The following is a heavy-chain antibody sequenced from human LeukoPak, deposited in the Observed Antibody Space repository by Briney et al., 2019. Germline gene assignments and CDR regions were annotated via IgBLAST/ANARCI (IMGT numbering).Heavy chain of an antibody. V-gene: IGHV3-30*18. CDR2: ISYDGSNK. CDR1: GFTFSSYG. CDR3: AKDPRIFGVVITPYYFDY. D-gene: IGHD3-3*01. Sequence: GGSLRLSRAASGFTFSSYGMHWVRQAPGKGLEWVAVISYDGSNKYYADSVKGRFTISRDNSKNTLYLQMNSLRAEDTAVYYCAKDPRIFGVVITPYYFDYWGQGTPVTVSS. J-gene: IGHJ4*02.